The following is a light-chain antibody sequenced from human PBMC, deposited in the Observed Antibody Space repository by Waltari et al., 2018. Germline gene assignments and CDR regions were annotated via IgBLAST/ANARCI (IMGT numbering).Light chain of an antibody. V-gene: IGKV3-11*01. CDR3: QQRKTWPIT. CDR1: QSVSSF. CDR2: DAS. Sequence: EIVLTQSPATLSLSPGERVTLSCRASQSVSSFLAWYQQKRGQAPRLLIYDASTRATGIPARFSGSGSGTDFTLTISSLEPEDFAVYYCQQRKTWPITFGQGTRLEIK. J-gene: IGKJ5*01.